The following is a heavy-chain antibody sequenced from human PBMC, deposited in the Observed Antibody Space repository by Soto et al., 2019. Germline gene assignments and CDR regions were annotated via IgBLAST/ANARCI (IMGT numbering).Heavy chain of an antibody. CDR3: ARRYNLGDAFDI. V-gene: IGHV5-51*01. CDR2: IYPGDSDT. Sequence: GESLKISCKGSGYSLTGYWIGLVSQMPGKGLEWMGIIYPGDSDTRYSPSFQGQVTISADKSISTAYLQWSSLKASDTAMYYCARRYNLGDAFDIWGQGTMVTVSS. J-gene: IGHJ3*02. D-gene: IGHD1-20*01. CDR1: GYSLTGYW.